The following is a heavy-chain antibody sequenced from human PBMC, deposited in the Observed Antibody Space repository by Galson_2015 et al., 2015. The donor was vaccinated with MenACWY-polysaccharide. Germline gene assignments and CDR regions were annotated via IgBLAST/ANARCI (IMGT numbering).Heavy chain of an antibody. V-gene: IGHV4-59*03. J-gene: IGHJ5*02. D-gene: IGHD3-22*01. Sequence: LSLTCTVSVGSISSYYWSWIRQPPGKGLEWIGYIYYSGSTNYNPSLKSRVTISVDTSKNQFSLKLTSVTAADSAMYYCARGYYDSRGYSNWFDPWGQGTLVTVSS. CDR1: VGSISSYY. CDR3: ARGYYDSRGYSNWFDP. CDR2: IYYSGST.